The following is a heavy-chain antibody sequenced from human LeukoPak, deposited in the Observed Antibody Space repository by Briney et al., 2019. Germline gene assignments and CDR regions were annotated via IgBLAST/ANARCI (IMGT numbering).Heavy chain of an antibody. CDR1: GFTFSGCA. V-gene: IGHV3-30*04. D-gene: IGHD6-13*01. CDR2: ISYDGSNK. Sequence: GGSLRLSCAASGFTFSGCAMHWVRQAPGKGLEWVAVISYDGSNKYYADSLNGRFTIPRANSKNTLYLQMNSLRAEDTAVYYCARAPLEASAGSPPFDIWGQGTMVTVSS. J-gene: IGHJ3*02. CDR3: ARAPLEASAGSPPFDI.